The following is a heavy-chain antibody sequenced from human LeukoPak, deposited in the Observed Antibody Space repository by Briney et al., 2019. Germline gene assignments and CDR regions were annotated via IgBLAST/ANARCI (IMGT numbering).Heavy chain of an antibody. CDR2: FHHSGST. D-gene: IGHD2-15*01. J-gene: IGHJ6*03. V-gene: IGHV4-59*12. CDR3: ARGYCSGGSCYSYYYYNYMDV. Sequence: TSETLSLTCTVSGGSISSYYWTWIRQSPGKGLEWIGFFHHSGSTNYNPSFKSRVTISADTSNNHFSLKLSSVTAADTAVYYCARGYCSGGSCYSYYYYNYMDVWGKGTTVTVSS. CDR1: GGSISSYY.